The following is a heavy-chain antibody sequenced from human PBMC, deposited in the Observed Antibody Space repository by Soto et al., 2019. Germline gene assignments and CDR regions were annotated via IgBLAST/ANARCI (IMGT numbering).Heavy chain of an antibody. Sequence: PSETLSLTCTVSGGSISSGDFFWSWIRRPPGKGLEWIGYIYHSGSTYYNPSLKSRVTISVDTSKNQFSLKLSSVTAADTAVYYCARDVYCSGGSCHHNYFDPWGQGTLVTVSS. V-gene: IGHV4-30-4*01. J-gene: IGHJ5*02. CDR2: IYHSGST. CDR3: ARDVYCSGGSCHHNYFDP. D-gene: IGHD2-15*01. CDR1: GGSISSGDFF.